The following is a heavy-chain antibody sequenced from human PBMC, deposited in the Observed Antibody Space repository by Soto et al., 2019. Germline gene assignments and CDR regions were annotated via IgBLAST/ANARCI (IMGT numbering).Heavy chain of an antibody. CDR2: IIPIFGTA. CDR3: ARDRVSSSSCCDYGMDV. CDR1: GGPLSSYA. J-gene: IGHJ6*01. V-gene: IGHV1-69*06. Sequence: SVKVSFKASGGPLSSYAISLVRQAPGQGLEWMGGIIPIFGTANYAQKFQGRVTITADKSTSTAYMELSSLRSEDTAVYYCARDRVSSSSCCDYGMDVWGQGTTVTVSS. D-gene: IGHD6-13*01.